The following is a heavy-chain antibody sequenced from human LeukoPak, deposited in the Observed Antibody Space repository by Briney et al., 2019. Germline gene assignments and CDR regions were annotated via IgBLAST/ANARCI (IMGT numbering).Heavy chain of an antibody. CDR1: GFTFSSYG. CDR2: IWYDGSNK. V-gene: IGHV3-33*06. Sequence: AGSLRLSCAASGFTFSSYGMHWVRQAPGKGLEWVAVIWYDGSNKYYADSVKGRFTISRDNSKNTLYLQMNSLRAEDTAVYYCAKDLLSGELGNWGQGTMVTVSS. J-gene: IGHJ3*01. D-gene: IGHD7-27*01. CDR3: AKDLLSGELGN.